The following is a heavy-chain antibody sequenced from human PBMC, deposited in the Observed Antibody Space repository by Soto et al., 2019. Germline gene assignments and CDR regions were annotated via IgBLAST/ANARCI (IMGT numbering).Heavy chain of an antibody. CDR2: INPSGGST. V-gene: IGHV1-46*01. Sequence: ASVKVSCKASGYTFTSDYMHWVRQAPGQGLEWMGIINPSGGSTSYAQKFQGRVTMTRDTSTSTAYMELRSLRSDDTAVYYCARDSNYGDYSVAFDIWGQGTMVTVSS. CDR3: ARDSNYGDYSVAFDI. CDR1: GYTFTSDY. D-gene: IGHD4-17*01. J-gene: IGHJ3*02.